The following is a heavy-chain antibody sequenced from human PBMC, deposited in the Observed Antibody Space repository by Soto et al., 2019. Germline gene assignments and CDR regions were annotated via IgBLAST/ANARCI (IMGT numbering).Heavy chain of an antibody. V-gene: IGHV4-34*01. Sequence: SESLSLTCAVYGGSFSGYYWSWIRQPPGKGLEWIGEINHSGSTNYNPSLKRRVTISVDTSNTQFSLKLSSVTAADTAVYYCARVRRDFWSGYGMDVWVQGSTVT. J-gene: IGHJ6*02. CDR3: ARVRRDFWSGYGMDV. CDR2: INHSGST. D-gene: IGHD3-3*01. CDR1: GGSFSGYY.